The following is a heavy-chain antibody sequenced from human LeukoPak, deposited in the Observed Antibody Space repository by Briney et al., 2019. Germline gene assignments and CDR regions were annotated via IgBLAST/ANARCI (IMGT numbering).Heavy chain of an antibody. Sequence: RSGGSLRLSCAASGFTFDDYGMSWVRQAPGKGLEWVSAISGSGGSTYYADSVKGRFTISRDNAKKSLYLQMNSLRGEDTAVYYCANSNWSPFDKWGQGTLVTVSS. CDR2: ISGSGGST. D-gene: IGHD1-20*01. CDR1: GFTFDDYG. CDR3: ANSNWSPFDK. J-gene: IGHJ4*02. V-gene: IGHV3-23*01.